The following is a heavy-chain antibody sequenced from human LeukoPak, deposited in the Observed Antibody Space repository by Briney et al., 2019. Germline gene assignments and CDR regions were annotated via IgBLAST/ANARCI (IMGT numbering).Heavy chain of an antibody. CDR1: GFTFSSYA. CDR3: AKVGSSRVWGEKFDY. V-gene: IGHV3-23*01. Sequence: GGSLRLSCAASGFTFSSYAMSWVRQAPGKGLEWVSAISGSGGSTYYADSVKGRFTISRDNSKNTLYLQMNSLRAEDTAVYYCAKVGSSRVWGEKFDYWGQGTLVTVSS. D-gene: IGHD3-16*01. CDR2: ISGSGGST. J-gene: IGHJ4*02.